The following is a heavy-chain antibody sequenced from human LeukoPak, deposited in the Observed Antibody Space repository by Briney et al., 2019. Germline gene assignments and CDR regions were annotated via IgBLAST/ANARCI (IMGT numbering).Heavy chain of an antibody. CDR1: GYSFTSYW. Sequence: GESLKISCKGSGYSFTSYWIGWVRQAPGQGLEWMGWISAYNGNTNYAQKLQGRVTMTTDTSTSTAYMELRSLRSDDTAVYYCARSTRYYDFWSGYSTAEYFQHWGQGTLVTVSS. J-gene: IGHJ1*01. CDR2: ISAYNGNT. CDR3: ARSTRYYDFWSGYSTAEYFQH. V-gene: IGHV1-18*04. D-gene: IGHD3-3*01.